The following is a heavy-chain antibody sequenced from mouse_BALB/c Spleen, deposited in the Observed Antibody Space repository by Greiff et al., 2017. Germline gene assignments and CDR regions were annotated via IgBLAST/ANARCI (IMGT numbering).Heavy chain of an antibody. D-gene: IGHD1-2*01. CDR2: ISSGGST. Sequence: EVKVEESGGGLVKPGGSLKLSCAASGFTFSSYAMSWVRQTPEKRLEWVASISSGGSTYYPDSVKGRFTISRDNARNILYLQMSSLRSEDTAMYYCAREYSLLRSYYFDYWGQGTTLTVSS. CDR3: AREYSLLRSYYFDY. CDR1: GFTFSSYA. V-gene: IGHV5-6-5*01. J-gene: IGHJ2*01.